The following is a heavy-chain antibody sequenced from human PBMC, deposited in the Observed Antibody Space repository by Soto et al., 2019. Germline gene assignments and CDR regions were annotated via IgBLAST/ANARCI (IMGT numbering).Heavy chain of an antibody. V-gene: IGHV1-18*01. J-gene: IGHJ4*02. D-gene: IGHD5-18*01. CDR3: ASDPALNVNTARKFAF. CDR2: ISAYNGNT. CDR1: GYTFTSYG. Sequence: QVQLVQSGAEVKKPGASVKVSCKVSGYTFTSYGISWVRQAPGQGLEWMGWISAYNGNTNYAQRLQGRVTLTTDTTTSTAYMELRSLRSDDTAVYFCASDPALNVNTARKFAFWGQGTLVPVSS.